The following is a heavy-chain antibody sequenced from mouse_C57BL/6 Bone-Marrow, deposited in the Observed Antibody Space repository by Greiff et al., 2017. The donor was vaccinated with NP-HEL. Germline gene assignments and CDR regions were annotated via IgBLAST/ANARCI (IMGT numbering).Heavy chain of an antibody. CDR3: ARGYENPWYFDV. V-gene: IGHV7-1*01. CDR1: GFTFSDFY. J-gene: IGHJ1*03. Sequence: EVMLVESGGGLVQSGRSLRLSCATSGFTFSDFYMEWVRQAPGKGLEWIAASRNKANDYTTEYSASVKGRFIVSRDTSQSILYLQMNALRAEDTAIYYCARGYENPWYFDVWGTGTTVTVSS. D-gene: IGHD2-12*01. CDR2: SRNKANDYTT.